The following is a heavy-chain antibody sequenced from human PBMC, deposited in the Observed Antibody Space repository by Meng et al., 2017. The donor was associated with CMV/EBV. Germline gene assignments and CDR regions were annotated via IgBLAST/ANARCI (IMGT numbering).Heavy chain of an antibody. D-gene: IGHD2-2*02. J-gene: IGHJ1*01. V-gene: IGHV1-69*10. CDR3: ARGAVGYCSSTSCYTVPEYFQH. CDR1: AGTFSSYA. Sequence: SAQVSCKASAGTFSSYAISWVRQAPGQGLEWMGGIIPILGIANYAQKFQGRVTITADKSTSTAYMELSSLRSEDTAVYYCARGAVGYCSSTSCYTVPEYFQHWGQGTLVTVSS. CDR2: IIPILGIA.